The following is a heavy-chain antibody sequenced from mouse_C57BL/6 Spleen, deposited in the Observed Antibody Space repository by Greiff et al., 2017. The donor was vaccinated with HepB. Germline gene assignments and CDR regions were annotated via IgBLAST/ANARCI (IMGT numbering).Heavy chain of an antibody. CDR1: GYTFTSYG. J-gene: IGHJ3*01. CDR2: LYIGNGYT. V-gene: IGHV1-58*01. D-gene: IGHD1-1*01. CDR3: ARCKGGSRDTGWFAY. Sequence: EVQLQQSGAELVRPGSSVKLSCKTSGYTFTSYGITWVTQRPGQGLEWIGSLYIGNGYTEYTEKVKGKATLTSDTSSSTADMQLSSLTSEDSAIYFCARCKGGSRDTGWFAYWGQGTLVTVSA.